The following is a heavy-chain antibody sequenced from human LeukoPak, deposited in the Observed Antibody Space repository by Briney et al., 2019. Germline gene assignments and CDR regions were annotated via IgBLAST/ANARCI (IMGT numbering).Heavy chain of an antibody. J-gene: IGHJ4*01. D-gene: IGHD2-21*02. CDR3: ARELPREVTLDY. CDR1: GFTFISYG. Sequence: GGSLRLSCAASGFTFISYGMQWVRQAPGKGLEWVSRINHGGSDMSYADSGKGRFTISRDNAKNTLYLQMKSLRAEDTAVYYCARELPREVTLDYWGQGTPVTVSS. V-gene: IGHV3-74*01. CDR2: INHGGSDM.